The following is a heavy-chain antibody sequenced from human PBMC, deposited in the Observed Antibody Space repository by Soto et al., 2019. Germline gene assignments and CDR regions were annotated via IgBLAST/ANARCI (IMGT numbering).Heavy chain of an antibody. D-gene: IGHD5-12*01. V-gene: IGHV4-30-2*01. Sequence: SETLSLTCAVSGGSISSGGYSWSWIRQPPGKGLEWIGYIYHSGSTYYNPSLKSRVTISVDRSKNQFSLKLSSVTAADTAVYYCARGKWLRLETRTWFDPWGQGTLVTVSS. CDR3: ARGKWLRLETRTWFDP. CDR2: IYHSGST. CDR1: GGSISSGGYS. J-gene: IGHJ5*02.